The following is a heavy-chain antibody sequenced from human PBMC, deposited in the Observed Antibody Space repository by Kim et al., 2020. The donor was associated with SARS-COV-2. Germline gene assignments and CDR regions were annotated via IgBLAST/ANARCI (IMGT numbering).Heavy chain of an antibody. CDR3: AAVAGSYEKGENWFDA. J-gene: IGHJ5*02. Sequence: ASVKVSCKASGYTFTSYDINWVRQAPGQGLEWMGWMNPYRGETGYAQKFQGRVTMTRDTSISTAYMELNNLTSADTAVYYCAAVAGSYEKGENWFDAWGQGALVTVSS. V-gene: IGHV1-8*01. CDR1: GYTFTSYD. D-gene: IGHD3-10*01. CDR2: MNPYRGET.